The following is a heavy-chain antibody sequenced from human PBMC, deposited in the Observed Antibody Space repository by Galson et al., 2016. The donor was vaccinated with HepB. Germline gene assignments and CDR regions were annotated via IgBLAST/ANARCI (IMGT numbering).Heavy chain of an antibody. CDR3: ARDPGYITAAPFFDY. CDR1: GFTFSSYS. V-gene: IGHV3-23*01. D-gene: IGHD5-24*01. J-gene: IGHJ4*02. Sequence: SLRLSCAASGFTFSSYSMNWVRQAPGKGLEWVSLISGSGSSTFYADSVKGRFTISRDNSKNTLYVQMNSLRVEDTALYYCARDPGYITAAPFFDYWGQGTLVTVSS. CDR2: ISGSGSST.